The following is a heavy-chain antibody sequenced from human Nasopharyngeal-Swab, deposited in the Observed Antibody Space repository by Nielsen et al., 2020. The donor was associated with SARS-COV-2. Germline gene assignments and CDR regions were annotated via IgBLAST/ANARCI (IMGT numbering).Heavy chain of an antibody. D-gene: IGHD6-19*01. Sequence: GESLKISCAASGFTFSSYSMNWVRQAPGKGLEWVSSISSSSSYIYYADSVKGRFTISRDNAKNSLYLQMNSQRAEDTAVYYCARRAVAGEYFQHWGQGTLVTVSS. CDR3: ARRAVAGEYFQH. CDR1: GFTFSSYS. J-gene: IGHJ1*01. V-gene: IGHV3-21*01. CDR2: ISSSSSYI.